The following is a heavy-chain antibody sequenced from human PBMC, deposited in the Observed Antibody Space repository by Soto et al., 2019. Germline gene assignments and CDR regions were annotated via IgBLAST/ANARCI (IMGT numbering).Heavy chain of an antibody. Sequence: SLRLSCAASGFTFSSYGMHWVRQAPGKGLEWVAVISYYGSNKYYADSVKGRFTISRDNSKNTLYLQMNSLRAEDTAVYYCAKPNVDYGVAFDIWGQGTMVTVSS. CDR3: AKPNVDYGVAFDI. CDR1: GFTFSSYG. D-gene: IGHD4-17*01. V-gene: IGHV3-30*18. J-gene: IGHJ3*02. CDR2: ISYYGSNK.